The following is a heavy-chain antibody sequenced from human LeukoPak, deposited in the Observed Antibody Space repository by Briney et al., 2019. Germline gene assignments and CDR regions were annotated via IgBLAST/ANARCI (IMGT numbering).Heavy chain of an antibody. V-gene: IGHV3-30*18. J-gene: IGHJ5*02. Sequence: GGSLRLSCAASGFTFSSYGMHWVRQAPGKGLEWVAVISYDGSNKYYADPVKGRFTISRDNSKNTLYLQMNSLRAEDTAVYYCAKSGQWLHNWFDPWGQGTLVTVSS. CDR1: GFTFSSYG. CDR2: ISYDGSNK. D-gene: IGHD5-12*01. CDR3: AKSGQWLHNWFDP.